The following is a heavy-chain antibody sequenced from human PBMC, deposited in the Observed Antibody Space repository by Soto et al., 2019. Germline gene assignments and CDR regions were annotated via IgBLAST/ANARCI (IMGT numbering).Heavy chain of an antibody. CDR1: GGSISSYY. CDR3: ARALVAKRKAAIFDY. D-gene: IGHD2-15*01. CDR2: IYYSGST. J-gene: IGHJ4*02. Sequence: QVQLQESGPGLVKPSETLSLTCTVSGGSISSYYWSWIRQPPGKGLEWIGYIYYSGSTNYNPSLTSRVTISVDTSKNQYSLKLSSVTAEDTAVYYCARALVAKRKAAIFDYWGQGTLVTVSS. V-gene: IGHV4-59*01.